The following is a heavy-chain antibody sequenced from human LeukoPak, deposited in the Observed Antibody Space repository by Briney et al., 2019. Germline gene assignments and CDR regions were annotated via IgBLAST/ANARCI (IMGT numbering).Heavy chain of an antibody. CDR2: IYYSGST. V-gene: IGHV4-59*06. CDR1: GGSISSYY. CDR3: ASKLNYVFDY. Sequence: SETLSLTCTVSGGSISSYYWSWIRQPPGKGLEWIGYIYYSGSTYYNPSLKSRVTISVDTSKNQFSLKLSSVTAADTAVYYCASKLNYVFDYWGQGTLVTVSS. J-gene: IGHJ4*02. D-gene: IGHD1-7*01.